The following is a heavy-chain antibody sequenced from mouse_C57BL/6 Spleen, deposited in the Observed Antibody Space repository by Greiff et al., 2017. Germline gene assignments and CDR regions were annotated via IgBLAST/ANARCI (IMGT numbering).Heavy chain of an antibody. CDR3: ARGVVATGY. V-gene: IGHV14-4*01. Sequence: EVQLQQSGPELVRPGASVKLSCTASGFTFTDYYMHWVKQRPGQGLEWIGWIDPENGATEYASKFQGKATITADTSSNTAYLQLSSLTSEDTAVYYCARGVVATGYWGQGTTLTVSS. D-gene: IGHD1-1*01. J-gene: IGHJ2*01. CDR1: GFTFTDYY. CDR2: IDPENGAT.